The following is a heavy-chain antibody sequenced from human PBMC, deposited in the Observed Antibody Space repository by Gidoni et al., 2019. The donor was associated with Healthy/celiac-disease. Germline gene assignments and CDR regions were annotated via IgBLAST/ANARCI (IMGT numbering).Heavy chain of an antibody. CDR3: ARAAVWFGELLSPIRYGMDV. CDR1: GCHCSSYA. V-gene: IGHV3-30-3*01. D-gene: IGHD3-10*01. Sequence: QGQRGESGGGVVQPGRCLRLSCAAGGCHCSSYAMLGVRQAPGKGLECVAVISYDGSNKYYADSVKGRFTISRDNSKNTLYLQMNSLRAEDTAVYYCARAAVWFGELLSPIRYGMDVWGQGTTVTVSS. J-gene: IGHJ6*02. CDR2: ISYDGSNK.